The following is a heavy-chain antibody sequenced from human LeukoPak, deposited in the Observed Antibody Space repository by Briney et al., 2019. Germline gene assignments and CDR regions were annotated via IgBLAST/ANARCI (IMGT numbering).Heavy chain of an antibody. CDR1: GGSISSGGYY. D-gene: IGHD2-2*01. CDR3: ARGGRVYCSSTSCSYYFDY. V-gene: IGHV4-39*07. J-gene: IGHJ4*02. CDR2: INHSGST. Sequence: SETLSLTCSVSGGSISSGGYYWSWIRQPPGKGLEWIGEINHSGSTNYNPSLKSRVTISVDTSKNQFSLKLSSVTAADTAVYYCARGGRVYCSSTSCSYYFDYWGQGTLVTVSS.